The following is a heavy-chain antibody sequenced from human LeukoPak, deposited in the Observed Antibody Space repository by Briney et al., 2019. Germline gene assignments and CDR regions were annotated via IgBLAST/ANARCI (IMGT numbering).Heavy chain of an antibody. V-gene: IGHV1-2*02. D-gene: IGHD3-22*01. CDR2: INPNSGGT. CDR3: ARGPYYYDSSGYSGLSMDV. CDR1: GYTFTGYY. Sequence: ASVKVSCKASGYTFTGYYMHWVRQAPGQGLEWMGWINPNSGGTNYAQKLQGRVTMTRDTSISTAYMELSRLRSDDTAVYYCARGPYYYDSSGYSGLSMDVWGQGTTVTVSS. J-gene: IGHJ6*02.